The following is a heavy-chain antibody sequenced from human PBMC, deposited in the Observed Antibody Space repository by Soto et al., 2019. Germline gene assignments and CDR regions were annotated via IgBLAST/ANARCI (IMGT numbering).Heavy chain of an antibody. Sequence: QVQLVQSGAEVKKPGSSVKVSCKASGGTFSSYTISWVRQAPGQGLEWMGRIIPILGIANYAQKFQGRVTITADKPTSTAYKELSSLRSEDTAVYYCARVRCSGGSCYGWLDPGGQGTRVTVSS. J-gene: IGHJ5*02. CDR3: ARVRCSGGSCYGWLDP. D-gene: IGHD2-15*01. CDR1: GGTFSSYT. V-gene: IGHV1-69*02. CDR2: IIPILGIA.